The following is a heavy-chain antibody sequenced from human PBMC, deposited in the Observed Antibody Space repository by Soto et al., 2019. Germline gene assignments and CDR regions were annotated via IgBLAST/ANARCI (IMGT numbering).Heavy chain of an antibody. CDR2: INHSGST. Sequence: QVQLQQWGAGLLKPSETLSLTCAVYGGSFSGYYWSWIRQPPGKGLEWIGEINHSGSTNYNPSLKSRVTISVDTSKNQFSLKLSSVTAADTAVYYCARGRLGYCSGGSCRYYFDYWGQGTLVTVSS. CDR1: GGSFSGYY. J-gene: IGHJ4*02. CDR3: ARGRLGYCSGGSCRYYFDY. D-gene: IGHD2-15*01. V-gene: IGHV4-34*01.